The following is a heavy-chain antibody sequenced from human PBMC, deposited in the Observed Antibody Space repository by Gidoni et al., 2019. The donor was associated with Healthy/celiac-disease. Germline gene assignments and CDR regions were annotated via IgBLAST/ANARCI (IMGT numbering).Heavy chain of an antibody. CDR1: GYTFTSYD. J-gene: IGHJ3*02. V-gene: IGHV1-8*01. Sequence: QVQLVQSGAEVKKPGASVTVSCKASGYTFTSYDINWVRQATGQGLEWMGWMNPNSGNTGYAQKFQGRVTMTRNTSISTAYMELSSLRSEDTAVYYCARGTELLPVPLGAFDIWGQGTMVTVSS. CDR2: MNPNSGNT. CDR3: ARGTELLPVPLGAFDI. D-gene: IGHD2-15*01.